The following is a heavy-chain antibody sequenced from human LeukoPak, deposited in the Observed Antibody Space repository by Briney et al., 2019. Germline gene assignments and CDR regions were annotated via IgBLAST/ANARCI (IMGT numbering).Heavy chain of an antibody. CDR3: AAGDYSRIYYFDY. CDR2: IVVGSGDT. J-gene: IGHJ4*02. Sequence: GTSVKVSCKASGFTFTSSAMPWVRQARGQRLEWIGWIVVGSGDTNYAQKFQERVTITRDMSTSTAYMELSSLRSEDTAVYYCAAGDYSRIYYFDYWGQGALVTVSS. V-gene: IGHV1-58*02. D-gene: IGHD6-13*01. CDR1: GFTFTSSA.